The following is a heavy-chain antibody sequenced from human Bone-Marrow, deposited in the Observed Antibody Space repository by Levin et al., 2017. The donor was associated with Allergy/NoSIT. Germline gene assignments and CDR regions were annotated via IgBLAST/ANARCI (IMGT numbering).Heavy chain of an antibody. J-gene: IGHJ3*02. Sequence: SETLSLTCTVSGGSINSYYWSWIRQPPGKGLEWIGYVYYSGSTNYNPSLKSRVTISINTSKNQFSLKLSSVTAADTAVYYCARHQARGKIDAFDIWGQGTMVTVSS. CDR1: GGSINSYY. CDR2: VYYSGST. CDR3: ARHQARGKIDAFDI. V-gene: IGHV4-59*08.